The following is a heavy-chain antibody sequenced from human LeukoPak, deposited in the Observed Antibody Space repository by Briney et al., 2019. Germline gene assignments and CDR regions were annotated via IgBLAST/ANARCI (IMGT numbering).Heavy chain of an antibody. Sequence: GSLRLSCAASGFTFSSYSMNWVHQAPGKGLEWVSSISGSSYYIYYADSVKGRFTISRDNAKNSLYLQMNSLRAEDTAVYYCARAWGIFGVVDYWGQGTLVTVSS. V-gene: IGHV3-21*01. D-gene: IGHD3-3*01. CDR2: ISGSSYYI. CDR3: ARAWGIFGVVDY. CDR1: GFTFSSYS. J-gene: IGHJ4*02.